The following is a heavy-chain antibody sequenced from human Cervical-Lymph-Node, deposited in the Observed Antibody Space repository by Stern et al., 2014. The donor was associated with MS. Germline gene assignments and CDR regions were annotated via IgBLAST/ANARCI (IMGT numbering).Heavy chain of an antibody. V-gene: IGHV7-4-1*02. Sequence: QVQLVQSGSELKKPGASVKVSCKASGYSFTHFALNWVRHAPGKGLQWMGWISTNTGNPSYAQAFTGRFVFSLDTSFSTAYLQISSLKAEDTAVYYCARDPHDYGDRFDYWGQGTLVTVSS. J-gene: IGHJ4*02. CDR2: ISTNTGNP. CDR3: ARDPHDYGDRFDY. CDR1: GYSFTHFA. D-gene: IGHD4-17*01.